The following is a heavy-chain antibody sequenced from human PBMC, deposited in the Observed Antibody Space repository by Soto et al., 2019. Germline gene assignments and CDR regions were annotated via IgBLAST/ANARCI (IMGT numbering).Heavy chain of an antibody. V-gene: IGHV1-69*13. Sequence: SVKVSCKASGGTFSRSASSWVRQAPGQGPEWMGGIIPTFGTTTYAQKFRDRVTISADESTSTAYLEVNSLRSEDTAVYYCATSHLSVPAWGQGTLVTSPQ. CDR3: ATSHLSVPA. CDR2: IIPTFGTT. J-gene: IGHJ5*02. CDR1: GGTFSRSA. D-gene: IGHD6-19*01.